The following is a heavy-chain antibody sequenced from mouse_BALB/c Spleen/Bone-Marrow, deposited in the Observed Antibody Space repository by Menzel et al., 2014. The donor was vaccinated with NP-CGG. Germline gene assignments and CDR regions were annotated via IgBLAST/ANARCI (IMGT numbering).Heavy chain of an antibody. Sequence: VQLQQSGAELVKPGASVKLSCTASGFNIKDTYMHWVKQRPEQGLEWIGRIDPANGNTKYDPKFQGKATITADTSSNTAYLQLSSLTAEDTAVYYCARGYYDYAYAMDYWGQGTSVTVSS. CDR2: IDPANGNT. J-gene: IGHJ4*01. CDR1: GFNIKDTY. D-gene: IGHD2-4*01. V-gene: IGHV14-3*02. CDR3: ARGYYDYAYAMDY.